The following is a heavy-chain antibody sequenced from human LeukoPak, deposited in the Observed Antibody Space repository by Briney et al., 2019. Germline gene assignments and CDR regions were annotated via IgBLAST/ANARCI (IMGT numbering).Heavy chain of an antibody. D-gene: IGHD2-15*01. Sequence: SETLSLTCTVSGGSISSYYWSWIRQPPGKGLEWIGYIYYSGSTNYNPTLKSRVTISVDTSKNQFSLKLSSVTAADTAVYYCARGLSAIVYWGQGTLVTVSS. V-gene: IGHV4-59*12. CDR2: IYYSGST. J-gene: IGHJ4*02. CDR1: GGSISSYY. CDR3: ARGLSAIVY.